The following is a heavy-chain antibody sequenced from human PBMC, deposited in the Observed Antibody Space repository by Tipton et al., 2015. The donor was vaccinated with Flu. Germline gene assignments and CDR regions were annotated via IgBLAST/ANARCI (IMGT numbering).Heavy chain of an antibody. D-gene: IGHD1-26*01. Sequence: TLSLTCIVSGGSISSGSYFWSWIRQPAGKGLQWIGRIYTNGRTNYNPSLERRVSISADTSKNEFSLSLSSVTAADSAMYYCARYRGSNARGEGNDAFDIWGEGTMVSVSS. CDR2: IYTNGRT. V-gene: IGHV4-61*02. CDR1: GGSISSGSYF. J-gene: IGHJ3*02. CDR3: ARYRGSNARGEGNDAFDI.